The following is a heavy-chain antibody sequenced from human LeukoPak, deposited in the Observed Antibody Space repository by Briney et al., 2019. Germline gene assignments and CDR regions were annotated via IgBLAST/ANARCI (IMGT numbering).Heavy chain of an antibody. CDR3: AREGVYSPDPSSYHRHAFDV. CDR2: IIPTFDVA. J-gene: IGHJ3*01. V-gene: IGHV1-69*04. D-gene: IGHD3-16*02. Sequence: SVKVSCKASGDNFSSYVITWVRQAPGQGLEWMGRIIPTFDVANFAQKFKGRVTITADKSTNTAHLELSSLRSEDTAVYYCAREGVYSPDPSSYHRHAFDVWGKGTVVIVSS. CDR1: GDNFSSYV.